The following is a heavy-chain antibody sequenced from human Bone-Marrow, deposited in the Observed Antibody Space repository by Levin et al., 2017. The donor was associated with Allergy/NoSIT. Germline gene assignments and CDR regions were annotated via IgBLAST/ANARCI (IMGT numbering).Heavy chain of an antibody. CDR2: ISSRSNFI. CDR3: ARDRAASAVAGPYYFDC. Sequence: PSETLSLTCAASGFTFSSNSMNWVRQAPGKGLEWVSSISSRSNFIYYADSVKGRFTISRDNAKHSLYLQMNSLRVDDTAVYYCARDRAASAVAGPYYFDCWGQGTLVTVSS. J-gene: IGHJ4*02. V-gene: IGHV3-21*01. D-gene: IGHD6-19*01. CDR1: GFTFSSNS.